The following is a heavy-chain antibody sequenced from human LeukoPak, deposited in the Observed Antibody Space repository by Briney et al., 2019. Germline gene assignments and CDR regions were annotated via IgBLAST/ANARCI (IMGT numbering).Heavy chain of an antibody. Sequence: ASVEVSCKASGYTFTSYYMHWVRQAPGPGLEWMGIINPSGGSTSYAQKFQGRVTMTRDTSTSTVYMELSSLRSEDTAVYYCARWETTVVSLDYWGQGTLVTVSS. V-gene: IGHV1-46*01. CDR2: INPSGGST. J-gene: IGHJ4*02. D-gene: IGHD4-23*01. CDR3: ARWETTVVSLDY. CDR1: GYTFTSYY.